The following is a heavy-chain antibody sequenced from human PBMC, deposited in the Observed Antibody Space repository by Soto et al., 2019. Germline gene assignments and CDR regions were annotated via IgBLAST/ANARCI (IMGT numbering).Heavy chain of an antibody. D-gene: IGHD4-17*01. Sequence: SETLSLTCAVSGYSISSGYYWGWIRQPPGKGLEWIGSIYHSGSTYYNPSLKSRVTISVDTSKNQFSLKLSSVTAADTAVYYCARPTDYHYGMQVWGQGTTVTVSS. V-gene: IGHV4-38-2*01. CDR2: IYHSGST. J-gene: IGHJ6*02. CDR1: GYSISSGYY. CDR3: ARPTDYHYGMQV.